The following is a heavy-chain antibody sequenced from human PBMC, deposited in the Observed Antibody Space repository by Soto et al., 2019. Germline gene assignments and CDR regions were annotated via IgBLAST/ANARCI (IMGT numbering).Heavy chain of an antibody. CDR1: GLIVSDNY. CDR2: IYAGGST. CDR3: AKDAIFEMIKAGNPRMDV. D-gene: IGHD3-3*02. Sequence: PGGSLRLSCVASGLIVSDNYMNWVRQAPGKGLEWVSIIYAGGSTYYADSVKGRFTISRDHSKNTVYLQMKSLRVEDTAVYYCAKDAIFEMIKAGNPRMDVWGQATSVTIAS. J-gene: IGHJ6*02. V-gene: IGHV3-53*01.